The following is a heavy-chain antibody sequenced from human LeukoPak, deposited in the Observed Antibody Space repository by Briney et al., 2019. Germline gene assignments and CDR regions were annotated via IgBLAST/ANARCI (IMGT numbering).Heavy chain of an antibody. Sequence: ASVKVSCKASGYTFTSYGISWVRQAPGQGLEWMGWISAYNGNTNCAQKLQGRVTMTTDTSTSTAYMELRSLRSDDTAVYYCAKTFSSSNGYNWFDPWGQGTLVTVSS. V-gene: IGHV1-18*01. D-gene: IGHD6-13*01. CDR1: GYTFTSYG. CDR3: AKTFSSSNGYNWFDP. CDR2: ISAYNGNT. J-gene: IGHJ5*02.